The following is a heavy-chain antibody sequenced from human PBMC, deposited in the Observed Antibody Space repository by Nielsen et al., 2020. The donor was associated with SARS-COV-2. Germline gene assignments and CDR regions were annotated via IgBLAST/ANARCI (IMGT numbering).Heavy chain of an antibody. Sequence: GESLKISCSASGFTFSSTWMDWVRQAPGKGLVWVARINGDGSRTNYAAPVQGRFTISRDNAKNMLFLRMNSLSVDDTGTYYCAREGGSSYYYYMDVWGPGTSVTVSS. V-gene: IGHV3-74*01. CDR2: INGDGSRT. J-gene: IGHJ6*03. D-gene: IGHD6-6*01. CDR1: GFTFSSTW. CDR3: AREGGSSYYYYMDV.